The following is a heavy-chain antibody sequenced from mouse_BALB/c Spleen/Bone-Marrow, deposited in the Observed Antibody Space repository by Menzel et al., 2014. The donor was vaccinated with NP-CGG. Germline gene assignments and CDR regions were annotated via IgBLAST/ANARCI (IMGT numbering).Heavy chain of an antibody. Sequence: VQLQQSGPELVKPGASMKISCKASGYSFTGYTMNWVKQSHGKHLEWICLINPYNGGTSYNQKFKGKATLTVDKSSSTAYMELLSRTSEDSAGDYCARGGYYGSGTYFDYGGQGNTLTV. CDR1: GYSFTGYT. D-gene: IGHD1-1*01. CDR3: ARGGYYGSGTYFDY. V-gene: IGHV1-22*01. J-gene: IGHJ2*01. CDR2: INPYNGGT.